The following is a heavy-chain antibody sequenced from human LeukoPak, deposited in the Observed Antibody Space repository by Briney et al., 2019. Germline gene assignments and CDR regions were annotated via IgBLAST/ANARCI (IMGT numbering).Heavy chain of an antibody. Sequence: PGGSLRLSCAASGFTFSSYWMSWVRQAPGKGLEWAANIKQDGSEKYYVDSVKGRFTISRDNAKNSLYLQMNSLRAEDTAVYYCAKDKGHTVATIMGVGDYWGQGTLVTVSS. V-gene: IGHV3-7*01. CDR3: AKDKGHTVATIMGVGDY. CDR1: GFTFSSYW. D-gene: IGHD5-12*01. CDR2: IKQDGSEK. J-gene: IGHJ4*02.